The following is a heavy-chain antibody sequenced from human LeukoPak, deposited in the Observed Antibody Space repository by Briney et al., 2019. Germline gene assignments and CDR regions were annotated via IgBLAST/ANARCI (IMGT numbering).Heavy chain of an antibody. J-gene: IGHJ2*01. CDR1: SGSISSSSYY. D-gene: IGHD4-17*01. CDR3: ARDPPHDYGDYRIWYFDL. V-gene: IGHV4-39*07. Sequence: SETLSLTCTVSSGSISSSSYYWGWIRQPPGKGLEWIGSIYYSGSTYYNPSLKSRVTISVDTSKNQFSLKLSSVTAADTAVYYCARDPPHDYGDYRIWYFDLWGRGTLVTVSS. CDR2: IYYSGST.